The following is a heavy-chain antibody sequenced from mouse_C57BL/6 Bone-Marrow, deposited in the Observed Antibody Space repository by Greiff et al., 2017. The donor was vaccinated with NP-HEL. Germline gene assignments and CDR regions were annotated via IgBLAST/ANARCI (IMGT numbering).Heavy chain of an antibody. J-gene: IGHJ4*01. CDR1: GFTFSDYG. Sequence: EVMLVESGGGLVKPGGSLKLSCAASGFTFSDYGMHWVRQAPEKGLEWVAYISSGSSTIYYADTVKGRFTISRDNAKNTLFLQMTSLRSEDTAMYYCARWADSNYLYYAMDYWGQGTSVTVSS. D-gene: IGHD2-5*01. V-gene: IGHV5-17*01. CDR2: ISSGSSTI. CDR3: ARWADSNYLYYAMDY.